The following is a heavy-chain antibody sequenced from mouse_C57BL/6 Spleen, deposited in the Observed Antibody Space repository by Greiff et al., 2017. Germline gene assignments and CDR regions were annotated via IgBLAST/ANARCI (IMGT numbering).Heavy chain of an antibody. CDR3: VRQGYDYDEYFDV. V-gene: IGHV10-1*01. D-gene: IGHD2-4*01. CDR1: GFSFNTYA. J-gene: IGHJ1*03. CDR2: IRSKSNNYAT. Sequence: EVQLVESGGGLVQPKGSLKLSCAASGFSFNTYAMNWVRQAPGKGLEWVARIRSKSNNYATYYADSVKDRFTISRDDSESMLYLQMNNLKTEDTAMYYCVRQGYDYDEYFDVWGTGTTVTVSS.